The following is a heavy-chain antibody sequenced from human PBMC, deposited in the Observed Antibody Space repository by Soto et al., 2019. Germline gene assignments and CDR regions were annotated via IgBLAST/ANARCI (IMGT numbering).Heavy chain of an antibody. CDR1: GFTFDDYA. Sequence: HPGGSLRLSCAASGFTFDDYAMHWVRQAPGNGLEWVSGISWNSGSIGYADSVKGRFTISRDNAKNSLYLQMNSLRAEDTALYYCAKDTVQATASRGYYYYYMDVWGKGTTVTVSS. V-gene: IGHV3-9*01. D-gene: IGHD5-18*01. CDR2: ISWNSGSI. J-gene: IGHJ6*03. CDR3: AKDTVQATASRGYYYYYMDV.